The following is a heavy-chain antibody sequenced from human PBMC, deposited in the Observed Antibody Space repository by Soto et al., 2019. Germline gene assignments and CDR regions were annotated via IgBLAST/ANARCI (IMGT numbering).Heavy chain of an antibody. J-gene: IGHJ6*02. D-gene: IGHD1-1*01. V-gene: IGHV4-30-2*01. CDR3: ARDLWVEPELYYYGMDV. Sequence: TLSPTCTVANGSVSSGTYSWNWVRQPPGKGLEGIGYTYYSRTTYYTPSLKSRLTMSMDRANDHFSLRLTSVTAADTAVYYCARDLWVEPELYYYGMDVWGQGTTVTVS. CDR2: TYYSRTT. CDR1: NGSVSSGTYS.